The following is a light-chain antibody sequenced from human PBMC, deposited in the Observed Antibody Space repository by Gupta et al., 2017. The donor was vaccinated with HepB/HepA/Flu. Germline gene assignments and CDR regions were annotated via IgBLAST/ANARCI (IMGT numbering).Light chain of an antibody. CDR2: EVT. V-gene: IGLV2-14*01. J-gene: IGLJ3*02. CDR1: HRDVRHYNY. Sequence: QSTLPQPASVSGPPGQSLTLSCTGSHRDVRHYNYVCCYRQHPGRAPKLMLYEVTNRPSGVSDRFSGSKYDNTASLTISGLQADDEGDYYCASYTALNAWVFGGGTKLTVL. CDR3: ASYTALNAWV.